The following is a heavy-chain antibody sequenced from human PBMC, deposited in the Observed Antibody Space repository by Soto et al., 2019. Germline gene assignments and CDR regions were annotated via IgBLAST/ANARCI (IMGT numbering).Heavy chain of an antibody. CDR1: GYTFTSYG. CDR3: ARAGGAAAGDGWYYYYGMDV. Sequence: QVQLVQSGAEVKKPGASVKVSCKASGYTFTSYGISWVRQAPGQGLEWMGWISAYNGNTNYAQKLQGRVTMTTDPSTSTAYMELRILRSDDTAVYYCARAGGAAAGDGWYYYYGMDVWGQGPTVTVSS. V-gene: IGHV1-18*01. D-gene: IGHD6-13*01. CDR2: ISAYNGNT. J-gene: IGHJ6*02.